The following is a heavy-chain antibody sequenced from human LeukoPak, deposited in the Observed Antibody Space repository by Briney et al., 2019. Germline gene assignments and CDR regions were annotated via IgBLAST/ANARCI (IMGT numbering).Heavy chain of an antibody. CDR3: TRGSEVVPAADNWFDP. V-gene: IGHV3-48*04. Sequence: GGSLRLSCAASGFTFSSYSMNWVRQAPGKGLEWVSYISSSGSTIYYADSVKGRFTISRDNAKNSLYLQMNSLRAEDTAVYYCTRGSEVVPAADNWFDPWGQGTLVTVSS. D-gene: IGHD2-2*01. CDR1: GFTFSSYS. J-gene: IGHJ5*02. CDR2: ISSSGSTI.